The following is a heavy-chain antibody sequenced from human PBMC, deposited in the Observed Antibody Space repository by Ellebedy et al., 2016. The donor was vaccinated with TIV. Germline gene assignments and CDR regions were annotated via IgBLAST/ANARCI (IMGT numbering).Heavy chain of an antibody. CDR1: GFTFRTYG. D-gene: IGHD6-13*01. J-gene: IGHJ4*02. Sequence: GESLKISCAASGFTFRTYGMHWVRQAPGKGLEWLAVIWYDGSNKYYADSVKGRFTIFRDNSKNTLYLQLNSLRVEDTAVYYCAREVPHIASAALDYWGQGTLVTVSP. CDR3: AREVPHIASAALDY. CDR2: IWYDGSNK. V-gene: IGHV3-33*01.